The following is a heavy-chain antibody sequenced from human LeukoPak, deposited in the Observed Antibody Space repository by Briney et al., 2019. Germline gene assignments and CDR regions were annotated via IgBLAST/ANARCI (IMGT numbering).Heavy chain of an antibody. CDR2: IYYSGST. V-gene: IGHV4-39*07. CDR1: GGSISSSSYY. J-gene: IGHJ5*02. D-gene: IGHD3-9*01. CDR3: ARLTGYSSESWFDP. Sequence: SETLSLTCTVSGGSISSSSYYWGWIRQPPGKGLEWIGSIYYSGSTYYNPSLKSRVTISVDKSKNQFSLKLRSVTAADTAVYYCARLTGYSSESWFDPWGQGTLVTVSS.